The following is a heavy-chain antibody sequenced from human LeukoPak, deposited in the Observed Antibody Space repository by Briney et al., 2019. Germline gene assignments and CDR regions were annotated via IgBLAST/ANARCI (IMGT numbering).Heavy chain of an antibody. CDR3: ARGQGATTY. V-gene: IGHV4-39*07. J-gene: IGHJ4*02. CDR2: INHSGST. D-gene: IGHD1-26*01. Sequence: PSETLSLTCTVSGGSISSSSYYWGWIRQPPGKGLEWIGEINHSGSTNYNPSLKSRVTISVDTSKNQFSLKLSSVTAADTAVYYCARGQGATTYWGQGTLVTVSS. CDR1: GGSISSSSYY.